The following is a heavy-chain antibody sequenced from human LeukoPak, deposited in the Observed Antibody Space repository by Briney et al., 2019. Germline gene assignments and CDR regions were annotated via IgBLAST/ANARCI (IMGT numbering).Heavy chain of an antibody. Sequence: GESLKTSCKGSGYSFTSYWIGWVRQMPGKGLEWMGIIYPGDSDTRYSPSFQGQVTISADKSISTAYLQWSSLKASDTAMYYCATPLMESGSYVGSAFDIWGQGTMVTVSS. CDR3: ATPLMESGSYVGSAFDI. D-gene: IGHD1-26*01. V-gene: IGHV5-51*01. CDR1: GYSFTSYW. CDR2: IYPGDSDT. J-gene: IGHJ3*02.